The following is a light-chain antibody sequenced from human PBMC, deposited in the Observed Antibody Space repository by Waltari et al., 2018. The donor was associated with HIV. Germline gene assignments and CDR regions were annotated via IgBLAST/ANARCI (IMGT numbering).Light chain of an antibody. Sequence: EIVLTQSPGTLSLSPGESATLSCRASQSVSSSYLAWYQQKPGQAPRLLISGASSRATGIPDRFSGSGSGTDFTLTISRLEPEDFAVYYCQQYGSSPPITFGQGTRLEIK. CDR2: GAS. CDR3: QQYGSSPPIT. V-gene: IGKV3-20*01. J-gene: IGKJ5*01. CDR1: QSVSSSY.